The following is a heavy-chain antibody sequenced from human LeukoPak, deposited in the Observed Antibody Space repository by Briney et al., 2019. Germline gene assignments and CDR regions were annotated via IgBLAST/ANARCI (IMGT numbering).Heavy chain of an antibody. CDR3: ARGWALDYYDSSGYPSNRGFFDY. V-gene: IGHV4-34*01. J-gene: IGHJ4*02. CDR2: INHSGST. CDR1: GGSFSGYY. Sequence: SETLSLTCAVYGGSFSGYYWSWIRQPPGKGLEWIGEINHSGSTNYNPSLKSRVTISVDTSKNQFSLKLSSATAADTAGYYCARGWALDYYDSSGYPSNRGFFDYWGQGTLVTVSS. D-gene: IGHD3-22*01.